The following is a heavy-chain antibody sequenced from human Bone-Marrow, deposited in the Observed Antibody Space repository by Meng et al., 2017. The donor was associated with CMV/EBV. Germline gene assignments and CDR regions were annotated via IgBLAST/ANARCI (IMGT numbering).Heavy chain of an antibody. V-gene: IGHV1-69*05. D-gene: IGHD3-22*01. CDR1: GGTFNRYT. Sequence: SVKVSCKASGGTFNRYTIDWVRQAPGQGLEWMGGIIPIFGTANYAQKFQGRVTITTDESTNTAYMELSSLRSEDTAVYYCARVYYYDSSGLYYWGQGTLVTVSS. CDR2: IIPIFGTA. J-gene: IGHJ4*02. CDR3: ARVYYYDSSGLYY.